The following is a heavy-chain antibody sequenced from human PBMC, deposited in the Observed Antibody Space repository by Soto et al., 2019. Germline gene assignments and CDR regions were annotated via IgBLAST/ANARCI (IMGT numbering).Heavy chain of an antibody. V-gene: IGHV4-59*01. J-gene: IGHJ6*03. Sequence: SETLSLTCTVSGGSISSYYWSWIRQPPGKGLEWIGYIYYSGSTNYNPSLKSRVAISVDTSKNQFSLKLSSVTAADTAVYYCARDRPDTVVVPAANPYYYYYYMDVWGKGTTVTVSS. CDR3: ARDRPDTVVVPAANPYYYYYYMDV. CDR2: IYYSGST. D-gene: IGHD2-2*01. CDR1: GGSISSYY.